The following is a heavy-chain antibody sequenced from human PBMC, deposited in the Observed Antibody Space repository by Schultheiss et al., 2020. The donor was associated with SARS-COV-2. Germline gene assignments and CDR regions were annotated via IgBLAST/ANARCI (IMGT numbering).Heavy chain of an antibody. Sequence: GGSLRLSCAASGFTVSSYGMHWVRQAPGKGLEWVAVIWYDGSNKYYADSVKGRFTISRDNSKNTLYLQMNSLRAEDTAVYYCAKNGHCSSTSCYVPDYWGQGTLVTVSS. V-gene: IGHV3-30*02. J-gene: IGHJ4*02. CDR3: AKNGHCSSTSCYVPDY. CDR1: GFTVSSYG. D-gene: IGHD2-2*01. CDR2: IWYDGSNK.